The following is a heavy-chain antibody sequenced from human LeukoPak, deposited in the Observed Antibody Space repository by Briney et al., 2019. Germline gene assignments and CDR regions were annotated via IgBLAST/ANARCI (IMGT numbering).Heavy chain of an antibody. CDR1: GGSISSYY. Sequence: PSETLSLTCTVSGGSISSYYWSWIRQPPGKGLEWIGYIYYSGSTNYNPSLKSRVTISVDTSKNQFSLKLSSVTAAHTAVYYCARGDGSYYYYYGMDVWGQGTTVTVSS. J-gene: IGHJ6*02. CDR3: ARGDGSYYYYYGMDV. D-gene: IGHD1-26*01. CDR2: IYYSGST. V-gene: IGHV4-59*01.